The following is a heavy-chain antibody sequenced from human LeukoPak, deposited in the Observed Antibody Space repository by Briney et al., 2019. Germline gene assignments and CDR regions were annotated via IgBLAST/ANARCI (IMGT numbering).Heavy chain of an antibody. V-gene: IGHV1-2*02. D-gene: IGHD4-17*01. CDR1: GYTFTGYY. Sequence: ASVTVSCKASGYTFTGYYIHWMRQAPGQGLEWMGWINPNTGGTNYAQNFQGRVTMTRDTSISTAYMELSRLRSDDTAVYYCARGGYGDAFDYWGQGTLVTVSS. J-gene: IGHJ4*02. CDR2: INPNTGGT. CDR3: ARGGYGDAFDY.